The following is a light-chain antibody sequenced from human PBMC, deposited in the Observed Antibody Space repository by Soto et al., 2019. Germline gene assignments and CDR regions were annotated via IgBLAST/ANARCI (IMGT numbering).Light chain of an antibody. CDR2: EVS. CDR3: SSYAGSSNV. V-gene: IGLV2-14*01. CDR1: SSDVGGYNY. J-gene: IGLJ1*01. Sequence: QSALTQPASVSGSPGQSITISCTGTSSDVGGYNYVSWYQQHPGKAPKLMIYEVSNGPSGVSNRFSGSKSGNTASLTVSGLQAEDEADYYCSSYAGSSNVFGTGTKLTVL.